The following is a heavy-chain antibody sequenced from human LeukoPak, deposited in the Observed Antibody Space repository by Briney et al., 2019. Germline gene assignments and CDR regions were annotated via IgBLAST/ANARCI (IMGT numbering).Heavy chain of an antibody. J-gene: IGHJ4*02. Sequence: ASVKVSCKASGYTFSDYYIHWVRQAPGQGLEWMGWINPKSGGISYAQKLKGRVTMTRDTSINSAYMDLTSLSSDDTAVYFCARGGGGVYTSGWLGARSWDSWGQGTLVTVSS. CDR3: ARGGGGVYTSGWLGARSWDS. CDR1: GYTFSDYY. CDR2: INPKSGGI. V-gene: IGHV1-2*02. D-gene: IGHD6-19*01.